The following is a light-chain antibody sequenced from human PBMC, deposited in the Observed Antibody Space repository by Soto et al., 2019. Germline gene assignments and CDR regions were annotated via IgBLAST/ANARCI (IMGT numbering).Light chain of an antibody. J-gene: IGLJ3*02. CDR2: AND. CDR3: AVWDASLSGWV. Sequence: QSVLTQPPSASGTPGQRVTISCSGSSSNIGSNFVYWYHQLPGTAPKLFIYANDQRPSGVPDRFSGSKSGTSASLAISGLRSEDEADYYCAVWDASLSGWVFGGGTKLTVL. CDR1: SSNIGSNF. V-gene: IGLV1-47*01.